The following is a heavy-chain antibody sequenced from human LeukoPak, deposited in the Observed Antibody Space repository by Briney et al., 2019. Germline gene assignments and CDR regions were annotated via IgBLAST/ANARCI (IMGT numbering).Heavy chain of an antibody. J-gene: IGHJ6*02. CDR1: GFTFSSYA. D-gene: IGHD2-15*01. CDR2: ISGSGGST. CDR3: ARGQLGYCSGGSCRHYYYGMDV. Sequence: GGSLGLSCAASGFTFSSYAMSWVRQAPGKGLEWVSAISGSGGSTYYADSVKGRFTISRDNSKNTLYLQMNSLRAEDTAVYYRARGQLGYCSGGSCRHYYYGMDVWGQGTTVTVSS. V-gene: IGHV3-23*01.